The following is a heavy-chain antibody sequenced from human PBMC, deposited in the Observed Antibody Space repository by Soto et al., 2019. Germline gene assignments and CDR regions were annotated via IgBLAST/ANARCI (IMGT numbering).Heavy chain of an antibody. V-gene: IGHV4-4*07. CDR1: GGSINGYY. CDR2: IFTSGNT. CDR3: ASGRLVSRYYGLDV. Sequence: SETLSLTCTVSGGSINGYYWSWIRQPAGKGLEWIGGIFTSGNTNYNPSLRRRLTMSVDTSTNQVSLRLTSVTAADTAVYYCASGRLVSRYYGLDVWGQGTTVTVSS. J-gene: IGHJ6*02. D-gene: IGHD6-6*01.